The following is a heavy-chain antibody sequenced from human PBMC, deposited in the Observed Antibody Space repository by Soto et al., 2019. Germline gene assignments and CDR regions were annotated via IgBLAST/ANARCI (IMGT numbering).Heavy chain of an antibody. CDR3: APNPIPPMAAAGTSKPVPEGLAVDY. CDR1: GFTFSSYS. CDR2: ISSSSSYI. Sequence: GGSLRLSCAASGFTFSSYSMNWVRQAPGKGLEWVSSISSSSSYIYYADSVKGRFTISRDNAKNSLYLQMNSLRAEDTAVYYCAPNPIPPMAAAGTSKPVPEGLAVDYWGQGTLVTVSS. D-gene: IGHD6-13*01. V-gene: IGHV3-21*01. J-gene: IGHJ4*02.